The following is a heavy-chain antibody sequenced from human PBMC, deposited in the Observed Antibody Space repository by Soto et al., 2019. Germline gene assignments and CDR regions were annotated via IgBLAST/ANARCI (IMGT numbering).Heavy chain of an antibody. V-gene: IGHV1-2*02. CDR3: ARDRLGYCSSTSCPAKSWFDP. Sequence: ASVKVSCKASGYTFTGYYMHWVRQAPGQGLEWMGWINPNSGGTNYAQKFQGRVTMTRDTSISTAYMELSRLRSDDTAVYYCARDRLGYCSSTSCPAKSWFDPWGQGTLVTV. J-gene: IGHJ5*02. CDR1: GYTFTGYY. D-gene: IGHD2-2*01. CDR2: INPNSGGT.